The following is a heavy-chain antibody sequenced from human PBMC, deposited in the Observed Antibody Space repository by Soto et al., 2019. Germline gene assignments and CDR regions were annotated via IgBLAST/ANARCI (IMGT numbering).Heavy chain of an antibody. CDR3: VRGTTAWRGMDY. CDR2: TCRYGREL. Sequence: GGSLRLSCAASGFAFSTYCMHWVRHTPGTGLVWVSRTCRYGRELYYADSVKGRFTISRDDAKNTLYLQMDSLRVEDTGIYYCVRGTTAWRGMDYWGQGALVTVSS. J-gene: IGHJ4*02. V-gene: IGHV3-74*01. D-gene: IGHD1-1*01. CDR1: GFAFSTYC.